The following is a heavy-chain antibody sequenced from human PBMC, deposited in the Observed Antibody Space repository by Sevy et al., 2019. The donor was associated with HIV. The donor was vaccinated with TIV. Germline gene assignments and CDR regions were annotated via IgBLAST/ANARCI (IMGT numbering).Heavy chain of an antibody. CDR3: ARAGIVLMVYALPASYGMDV. Sequence: ASVKVSCKASGYTFTGYYMHWLRQAPGQGLEWMGRINPNSGGTNYAQKFQGRVTMTRDTSISTAYMELSRLRSDDTAVYYCARAGIVLMVYALPASYGMDVWGQGTTITVSS. V-gene: IGHV1-2*06. D-gene: IGHD2-8*01. CDR2: INPNSGGT. J-gene: IGHJ6*02. CDR1: GYTFTGYY.